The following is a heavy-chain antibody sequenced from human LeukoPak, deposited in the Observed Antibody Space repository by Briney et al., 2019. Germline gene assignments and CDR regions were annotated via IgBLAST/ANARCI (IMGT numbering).Heavy chain of an antibody. CDR1: GYTFTSYG. CDR2: ISAYNGNT. Sequence: ASVKVSCTASGYTFTSYGISWVRQAPGQGLEWMGWISAYNGNTNYAQKLQGRVTMTRSTSIDTAYMELNTLASDDTAAYYCARGFYYYGLDVWGQGTTVTVSS. J-gene: IGHJ6*02. V-gene: IGHV1-18*04. CDR3: ARGFYYYGLDV.